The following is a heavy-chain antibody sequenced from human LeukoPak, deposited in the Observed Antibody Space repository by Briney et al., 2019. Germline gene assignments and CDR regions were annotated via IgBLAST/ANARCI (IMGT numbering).Heavy chain of an antibody. J-gene: IGHJ1*01. CDR2: ISGNNGYT. D-gene: IGHD3-22*01. CDR1: GFTFSNYA. CDR3: AKDTSITMIVVVITTFGYFQH. Sequence: GGSLRLSCAASGFTFSNYAMSWVRQAPGKGLEWVSFISGNNGYTFYADSMKGRFTISRDNSKNTLYLQMNSLRAEDTAAYYCAKDTSITMIVVVITTFGYFQHWGQGTLVTVSS. V-gene: IGHV3-23*01.